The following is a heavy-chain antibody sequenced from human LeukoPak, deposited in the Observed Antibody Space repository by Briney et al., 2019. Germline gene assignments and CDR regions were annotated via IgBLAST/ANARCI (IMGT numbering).Heavy chain of an antibody. CDR1: GFSISDHY. J-gene: IGHJ4*02. CDR2: VRDKPNGYTT. D-gene: IGHD4-17*01. V-gene: IGHV3-72*01. Sequence: GGSLRLSCAASGFSISDHYMDWVRQAPGKGLEWVGRVRDKPNGYTTDYGTSVKGRFTISRDDSKNSLYLQMNSLTSEDTAVYYCTRVRHGDYFDYWGQGTLVSVSS. CDR3: TRVRHGDYFDY.